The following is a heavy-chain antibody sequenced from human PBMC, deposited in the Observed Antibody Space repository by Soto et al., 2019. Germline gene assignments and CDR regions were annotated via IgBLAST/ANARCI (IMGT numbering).Heavy chain of an antibody. CDR1: GFTFSTYA. J-gene: IGHJ4*02. Sequence: QVQLVESGGGVVQPGRSLRLSCAASGFTFSTYAMHWVRQAPGKGLAWVAIISYHGSNKYYADSVKGRFTISRDDPNNTLYLQMNSLRPEDTAVYYCARDLPQYCSAGSCYADSWGQGTLVTVSS. CDR3: ARDLPQYCSAGSCYADS. V-gene: IGHV3-30-3*01. D-gene: IGHD2-15*01. CDR2: ISYHGSNK.